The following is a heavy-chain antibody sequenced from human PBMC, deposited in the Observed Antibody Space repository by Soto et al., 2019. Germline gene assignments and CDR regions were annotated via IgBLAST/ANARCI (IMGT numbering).Heavy chain of an antibody. J-gene: IGHJ6*02. CDR1: GGSISSSNW. CDR2: IYHSGST. V-gene: IGHV4-4*02. Sequence: SETLSLTCAVSGGSISSSNWWSWVRQPPGKGLEWIGEIYHSGSTNYNPSLKSRVTISVDKSKNQFSLKLSSVTAADTAVYYCARDRVWGDILTGLENYYYYGMDVWGQGTTVTASS. CDR3: ARDRVWGDILTGLENYYYYGMDV. D-gene: IGHD3-9*01.